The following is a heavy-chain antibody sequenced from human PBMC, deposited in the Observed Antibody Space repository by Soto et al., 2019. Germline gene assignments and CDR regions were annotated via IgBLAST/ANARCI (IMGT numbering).Heavy chain of an antibody. CDR3: ARGRYGDY. Sequence: QVHLVQSGAEVKKPGGSVKVSCQGSGYAFTTYGITWVRQAPGQGLEWMGWISAHNGNTNYAQKPQGRVTVTRDTSTSTAYMELRSLRYDDTAVYYCARGRYGDYWGQGALVTVSS. V-gene: IGHV1-18*01. CDR1: GYAFTTYG. J-gene: IGHJ4*02. CDR2: ISAHNGNT. D-gene: IGHD1-1*01.